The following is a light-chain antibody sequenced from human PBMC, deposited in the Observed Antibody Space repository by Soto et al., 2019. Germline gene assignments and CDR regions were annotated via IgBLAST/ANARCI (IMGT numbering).Light chain of an antibody. CDR1: SSDVGDYNY. CDR3: NSNAGRNVVL. Sequence: QSALTQPPSASGSPGQSVTISCTGTSSDVGDYNYVSWYQHHPGKAPKLMSYEVTKRPSGVPDRFSGSKSGNTASLTVSGLQAEDEADYYCNSNAGRNVVLFGGGTKLTVL. CDR2: EVT. V-gene: IGLV2-8*01. J-gene: IGLJ2*01.